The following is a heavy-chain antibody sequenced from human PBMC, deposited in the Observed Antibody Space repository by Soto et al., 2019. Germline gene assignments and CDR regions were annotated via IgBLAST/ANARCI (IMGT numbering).Heavy chain of an antibody. V-gene: IGHV3-30-3*01. D-gene: IGHD6-19*01. Sequence: QVQLVESGGGVVQPGRSLRLSCAAAGFTFSSYAMHWVRQAPGKGLEWVAVISDDGSNKYYADSVKGRFTISRDNSKNTLYLQMNSLRAEDRAVYYCARGGSGWYKDGMDVWGQGTTVTVCS. J-gene: IGHJ6*02. CDR2: ISDDGSNK. CDR3: ARGGSGWYKDGMDV. CDR1: GFTFSSYA.